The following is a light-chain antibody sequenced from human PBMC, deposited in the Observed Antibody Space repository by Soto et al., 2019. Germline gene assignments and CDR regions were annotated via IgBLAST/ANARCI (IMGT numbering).Light chain of an antibody. CDR2: AAS. J-gene: IGKJ4*01. CDR3: QQANSVPLT. CDR1: QGISSW. Sequence: DIQMTQSPSSVSASVGDRVTITCRSNQGISSWLAWYQQKPGKAPKLLIDAASSVQSGVPSRFSGSRSGTDVPLTISSLHTDDCATYYCQQANSVPLTFGGGNTVEIQ. V-gene: IGKV1-12*01.